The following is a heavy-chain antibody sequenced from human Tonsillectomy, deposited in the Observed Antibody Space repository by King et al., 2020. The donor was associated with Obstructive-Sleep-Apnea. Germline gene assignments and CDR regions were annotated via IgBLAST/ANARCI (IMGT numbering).Heavy chain of an antibody. CDR2: IYHSGST. CDR3: AGKDSSGMDV. CDR1: GYSISSGYY. V-gene: IGHV4-38-2*02. Sequence: QVQLQESGPGLVKPSETLSLTCTVSGYSISSGYYWGWIRQPPGKGLEWIGSIYHSGSTYYNPSLKSRVTISVDTSKNPFAQNLSSVTAADTAGYYCAGKDSSGMDVWGQGTTVTVSS. J-gene: IGHJ6*02. D-gene: IGHD3-22*01.